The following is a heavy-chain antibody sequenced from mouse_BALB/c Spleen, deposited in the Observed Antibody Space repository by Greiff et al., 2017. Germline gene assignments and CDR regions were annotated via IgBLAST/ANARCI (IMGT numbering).Heavy chain of an antibody. D-gene: IGHD2-1*01. CDR2: ISSGGST. J-gene: IGHJ2*01. V-gene: IGHV5-6-5*01. CDR1: GFTFSSYA. Sequence: EVKLVESGGGLVKPGGSLKLSCAASGFTFSSYAMSWVRQTPEKRLEWVASISSGGSTYYPDSVKGRFTISRDNARNILYLQMSSLRSEDTAMYYCAREGGNYPFDYWGQGTTLTVSS. CDR3: AREGGNYPFDY.